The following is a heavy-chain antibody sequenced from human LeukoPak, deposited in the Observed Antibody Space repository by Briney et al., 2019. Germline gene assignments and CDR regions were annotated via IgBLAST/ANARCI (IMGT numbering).Heavy chain of an antibody. CDR3: AKDEIGAVAGLLDY. J-gene: IGHJ4*02. CDR2: ISFDGSNK. V-gene: IGHV3-30*18. D-gene: IGHD6-19*01. Sequence: PGRSLRLSCAASGFTFSSYGMYWVRQAPGKGLEWVAVISFDGSNKYYADSVRGRLTVSRDNSNDTLYLQMNSLRAHDTAVYYCAKDEIGAVAGLLDYWGQGILVTVSS. CDR1: GFTFSSYG.